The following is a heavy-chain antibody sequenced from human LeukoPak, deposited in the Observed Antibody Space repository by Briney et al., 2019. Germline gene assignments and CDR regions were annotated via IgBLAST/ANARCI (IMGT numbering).Heavy chain of an antibody. CDR3: ARGGTFYYDSSAYY. Sequence: ASVKVPCKASGYTFTNYGISWVRQAPGHGLEWMGWISAYNGNTKNAQKVQGRVTLTTDTSTSTAYMELRRLRSDDTAVYYCARGGTFYYDSSAYYWGQGTLVTVSS. CDR1: GYTFTNYG. D-gene: IGHD3-22*01. CDR2: ISAYNGNT. V-gene: IGHV1-18*01. J-gene: IGHJ4*02.